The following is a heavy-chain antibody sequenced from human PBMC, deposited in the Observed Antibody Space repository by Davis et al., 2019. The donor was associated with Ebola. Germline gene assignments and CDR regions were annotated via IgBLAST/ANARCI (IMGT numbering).Heavy chain of an antibody. CDR2: INHSGST. D-gene: IGHD2-15*01. CDR1: GGSISGSY. Sequence: SETLSLTCTVSGGSISGSYWSWIRQPPGKGLEWIGEINHSGSTNYNPSLKSRVTISVDTSKNQFSLKLSSVTAADTAVYYCARYCSGGSCYYEGLDYWGQGTLVTVSS. V-gene: IGHV4-34*01. CDR3: ARYCSGGSCYYEGLDY. J-gene: IGHJ4*02.